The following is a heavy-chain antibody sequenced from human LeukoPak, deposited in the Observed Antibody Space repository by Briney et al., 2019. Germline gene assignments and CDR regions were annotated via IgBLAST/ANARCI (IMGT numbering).Heavy chain of an antibody. D-gene: IGHD5-18*01. J-gene: IGHJ5*02. CDR3: TTVGYSYGYS. Sequence: ASVKVSCKASGYTSTSYGISWVRQAPGQGLEWMGWISAYNGNTNYAQKLQGRVTMTTDTSTSTAYMELRSLRSEDTAVYYCTTVGYSYGYSWGQGTLVTVSS. CDR2: ISAYNGNT. V-gene: IGHV1-18*01. CDR1: GYTSTSYG.